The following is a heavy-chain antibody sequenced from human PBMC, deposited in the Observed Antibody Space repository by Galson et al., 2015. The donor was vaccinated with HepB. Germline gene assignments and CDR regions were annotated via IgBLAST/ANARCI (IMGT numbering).Heavy chain of an antibody. CDR2: IYHSGST. V-gene: IGHV4-30-2*01. D-gene: IGHD3-3*01. CDR3: ARGGYYDFWSGYWGGMDV. Sequence: TLSLTCAVSGGSISSGGYSWSWIRQPPGKGLEWIGYIYHSGSTYYNPSLKSRVTISVDRSKNQFSLKLSSVTAADTAVYYCARGGYYDFWSGYWGGMDVWGQGTTVTVSS. J-gene: IGHJ6*02. CDR1: GGSISSGGYS.